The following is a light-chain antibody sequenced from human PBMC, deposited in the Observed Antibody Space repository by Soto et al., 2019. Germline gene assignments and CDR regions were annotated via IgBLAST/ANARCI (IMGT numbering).Light chain of an antibody. V-gene: IGKV4-1*01. J-gene: IGKJ4*01. CDR1: QSVLYSSNNKNY. CDR3: QQYYSTPLT. Sequence: DIVMTQSPDSLAVSLGERATINCKSSQSVLYSSNNKNYLAWYQQKPGQPPKLLIYWASTRESGVPDRFSGSWSATDFTLTISSLQAEDVAVYYCQQYYSTPLTFGGGTKVEIK. CDR2: WAS.